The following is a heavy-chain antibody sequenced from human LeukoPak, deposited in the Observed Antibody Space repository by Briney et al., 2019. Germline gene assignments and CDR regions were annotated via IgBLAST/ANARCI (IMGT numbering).Heavy chain of an antibody. CDR3: ARVGGSSWLNWFDP. J-gene: IGHJ5*02. D-gene: IGHD6-13*01. Sequence: PSETLSLTCSVSGGSISSYYWSWIRQPAGKGLEWIGRIYTSGSNNYNPSLKRRVTMSVDTSKNQFSLKLSSVTAADTAVYYCARVGGSSWLNWFDPWGQGTLVTVSS. CDR1: GGSISSYY. CDR2: IYTSGSN. V-gene: IGHV4-4*07.